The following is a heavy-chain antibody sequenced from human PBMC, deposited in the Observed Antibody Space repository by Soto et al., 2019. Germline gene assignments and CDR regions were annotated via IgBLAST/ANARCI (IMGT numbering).Heavy chain of an antibody. CDR1: GYAFTSYY. CDR2: INPSGGST. J-gene: IGHJ4*02. CDR3: AREYGGAMAARGLAAAGDY. V-gene: IGHV1-46*01. Sequence: GASVEVSCKASGYAFTSYYMHWVRQAPGQGLEWMGIINPSGGSTSYAQKFQGRVTMTRDTSTSTVYMELSSLRSEDTAVYYCAREYGGAMAARGLAAAGDYWGQGTLVTVSS. D-gene: IGHD6-13*01.